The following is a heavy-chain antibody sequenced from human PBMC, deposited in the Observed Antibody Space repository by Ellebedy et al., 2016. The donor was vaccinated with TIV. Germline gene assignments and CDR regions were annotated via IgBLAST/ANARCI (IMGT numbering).Heavy chain of an antibody. CDR2: SGSGGST. V-gene: IGHV3-23*01. CDR3: AKGDDILAGHFDS. Sequence: GESLKISCAASGFTLSSYWMSWVRQAPGKGLEWVSASGSGGSTYYADSVKGRFTVSRDNSKNTLYLQMNSLSAEDTAVYYCAKGDDILAGHFDSWGRGSLVTVSS. D-gene: IGHD3-9*01. J-gene: IGHJ4*02. CDR1: GFTLSSYW.